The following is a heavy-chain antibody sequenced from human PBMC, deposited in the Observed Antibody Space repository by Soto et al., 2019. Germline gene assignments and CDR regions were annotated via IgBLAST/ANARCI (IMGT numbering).Heavy chain of an antibody. CDR3: AGDSSGYSAPNLRDY. Sequence: QVQLVQSGAEVKKPGSSVKVSCKASGGTFSSYAISWVRQAPRQGLEWMGGIIPIFGTANYAQKFQGRVTITADESTSTDYMELSSLRSEDTAVYYCAGDSSGYSAPNLRDYWGQGTLVTVSS. V-gene: IGHV1-69*01. CDR1: GGTFSSYA. D-gene: IGHD3-22*01. J-gene: IGHJ4*02. CDR2: IIPIFGTA.